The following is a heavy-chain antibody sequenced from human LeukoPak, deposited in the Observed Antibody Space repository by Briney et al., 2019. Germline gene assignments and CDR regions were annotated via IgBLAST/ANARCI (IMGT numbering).Heavy chain of an antibody. Sequence: GGSLRLSCAASGFTFSSYEMNWVRQAPGKGLEWVSYISNSGSTIYYTDSVKGRFTISRDNAKNTLYLQMNSLRAEDTAVYYCARETWIYDILTGYYIDYFDYWGQGTLVTVSS. CDR1: GFTFSSYE. CDR3: ARETWIYDILTGYYIDYFDY. D-gene: IGHD3-9*01. CDR2: ISNSGSTI. J-gene: IGHJ4*02. V-gene: IGHV3-48*03.